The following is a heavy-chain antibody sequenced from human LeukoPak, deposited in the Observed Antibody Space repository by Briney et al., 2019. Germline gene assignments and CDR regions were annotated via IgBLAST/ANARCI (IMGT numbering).Heavy chain of an antibody. CDR2: MNPNSGNT. D-gene: IGHD2-2*01. J-gene: IGHJ6*02. Sequence: ASVKVSCKASGYTFTSYDINWVRQATGQGLEWMGWMNPNSGNTGYAQKFQGRVTMTRNTPISTAYMELSSLRSEDTAVYYCARSHIVVVPAASWTYGMDVWGQGTTVTVSS. V-gene: IGHV1-8*01. CDR3: ARSHIVVVPAASWTYGMDV. CDR1: GYTFTSYD.